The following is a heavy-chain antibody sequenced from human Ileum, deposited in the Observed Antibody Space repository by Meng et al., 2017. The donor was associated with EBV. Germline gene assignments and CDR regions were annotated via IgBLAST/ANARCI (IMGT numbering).Heavy chain of an antibody. V-gene: IGHV4-34*01. CDR2: SNYAGST. D-gene: IGHD6-19*01. Sequence: QGQLPQWGAGLVKSSETLSLTCAVYGGSFSGYYWTWIRQAPGRGLEWIGESNYAGSTNYNPSLKSRVTISVDTSKKQFSLNLTSVTAADTAVYYCARVMRRVNYNSGWYAKFWGQGNLVTVSS. CDR1: GGSFSGYY. CDR3: ARVMRRVNYNSGWYAKF. J-gene: IGHJ4*02.